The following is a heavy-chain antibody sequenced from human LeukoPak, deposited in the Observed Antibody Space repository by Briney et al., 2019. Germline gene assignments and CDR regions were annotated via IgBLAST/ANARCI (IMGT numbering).Heavy chain of an antibody. D-gene: IGHD1-1*01. CDR3: AKDEDINNWYYFDY. Sequence: PGGSLRLSCTAPGFTFGDDAVSWVRQAPGKGLEWVSGFSASGGRTYYADSVKGRFTISRDNSKNTLYLQMNSLRTEDTAVYYCAKDEDINNWYYFDYWGQGTLVTVSS. CDR2: FSASGGRT. V-gene: IGHV3-23*01. J-gene: IGHJ4*02. CDR1: GFTFGDDA.